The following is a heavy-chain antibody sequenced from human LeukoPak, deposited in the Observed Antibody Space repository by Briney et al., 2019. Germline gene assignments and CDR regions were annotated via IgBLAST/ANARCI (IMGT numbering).Heavy chain of an antibody. J-gene: IGHJ2*01. CDR1: GFTFSSYA. CDR2: ITGSGTST. V-gene: IGHV3-23*01. CDR3: AKDPTTVVTRDWYFDL. Sequence: GGSLRLSCAASGFTFSSYAMHWVRQAPGKGLGWVSSITGSGTSTYYADSVKGRFTISRDNSKNTLFLQMNSLRAEDTAVYYCAKDPTTVVTRDWYFDLWGRGTLVTVSS. D-gene: IGHD4-23*01.